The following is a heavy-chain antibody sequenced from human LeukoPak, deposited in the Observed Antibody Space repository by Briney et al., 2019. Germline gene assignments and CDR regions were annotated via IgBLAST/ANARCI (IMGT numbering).Heavy chain of an antibody. J-gene: IGHJ4*02. CDR2: ISSSSSYT. CDR3: ARDVYYGSGSYFFDY. D-gene: IGHD3-10*01. Sequence: PGGSLRLSCAASGFTFSDYYMAWIRQAHAKGLEWVSYISSSSSYTNYADSVKGRFTISRDNAENSLYLQMNSLRAEDTAVYYCARDVYYGSGSYFFDYWGQGTLVTVSS. V-gene: IGHV3-11*05. CDR1: GFTFSDYY.